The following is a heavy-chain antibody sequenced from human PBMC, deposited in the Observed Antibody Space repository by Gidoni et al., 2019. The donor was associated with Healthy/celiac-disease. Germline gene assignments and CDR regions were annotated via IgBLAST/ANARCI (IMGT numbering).Heavy chain of an antibody. V-gene: IGHV3-30*18. CDR3: AKDPMTTVTSNAFDI. D-gene: IGHD4-17*01. CDR2: ISYDGSNK. CDR1: GFTFSRYG. J-gene: IGHJ3*02. Sequence: QVQLVESGGGVVQLGRSLRLSCAASGFTFSRYGMHWVRQAPGKGLEWVAVISYDGSNKYYADSVKGRFTISRDNSKNTLYLQMNSLRAEDTAVYYCAKDPMTTVTSNAFDIWGQGTMVTVSS.